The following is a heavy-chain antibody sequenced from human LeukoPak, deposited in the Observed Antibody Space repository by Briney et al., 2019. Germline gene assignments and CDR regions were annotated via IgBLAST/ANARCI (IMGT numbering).Heavy chain of an antibody. CDR2: IYPRDGST. J-gene: IGHJ4*02. CDR1: GYTFTSNY. CDR3: ARDQEGFDY. V-gene: IGHV1-46*01. Sequence: ASVKVSCTASGYTFTSNYIHWVRQPPGQGLEWMGMIYPRDGSTSYAQKFQGRVTVTRDTSTSTVHMELSGLRSEDTAVYYCARDQEGFDYWGQGTLVTVSS.